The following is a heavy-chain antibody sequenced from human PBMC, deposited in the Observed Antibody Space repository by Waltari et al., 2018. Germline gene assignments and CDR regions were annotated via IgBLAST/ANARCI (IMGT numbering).Heavy chain of an antibody. D-gene: IGHD1-1*01. Sequence: EVQLVESGGGLVQPGGSLRLSCAASGFTFSSYEMNWFRQAPGKGLEWVSYISSSGSTIYYADSVKGRFTISRDNAKNSLYLQMNSLRAEDTAVYYCARFYNPYAFDIWGQGTMVTVSS. V-gene: IGHV3-48*03. CDR3: ARFYNPYAFDI. CDR2: ISSSGSTI. J-gene: IGHJ3*02. CDR1: GFTFSSYE.